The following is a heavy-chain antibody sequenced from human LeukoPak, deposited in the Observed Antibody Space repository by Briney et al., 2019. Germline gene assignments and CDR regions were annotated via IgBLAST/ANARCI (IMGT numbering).Heavy chain of an antibody. CDR2: INQDGSEK. J-gene: IGHJ4*02. D-gene: IGHD1-26*01. CDR1: GFTFSTYW. CDR3: ARDKQVGATLLDC. Sequence: GGSLRLCCAASGFTFSTYWMSWVRQAPGKGLELVATINQDGSEKYYVDSVKGRFTISRDNANHSLYLQIDSLRAEDTAMFYCARDKQVGATLLDCWGQGTLVTVSS. V-gene: IGHV3-7*01.